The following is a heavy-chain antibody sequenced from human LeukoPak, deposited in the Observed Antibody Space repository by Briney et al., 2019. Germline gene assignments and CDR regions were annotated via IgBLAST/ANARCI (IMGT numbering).Heavy chain of an antibody. V-gene: IGHV2-5*01. D-gene: IGHD5-18*01. CDR3: AHGFHVDTAMAPFDY. CDR2: IYWNDDK. J-gene: IGHJ4*02. Sequence: SGPTLVKPTQTLTLTCTFSGFSLSTSGVGVGWIRQPPGKALEWLALIYWNDDKRYSPSLKSRLTITKDTSKNQVVLTMTNMDPVDTATYYCAHGFHVDTAMAPFDYWGQGTLVTVSS. CDR1: GFSLSTSGVG.